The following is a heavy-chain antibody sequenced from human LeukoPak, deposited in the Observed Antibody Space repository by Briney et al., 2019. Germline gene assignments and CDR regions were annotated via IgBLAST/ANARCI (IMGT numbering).Heavy chain of an antibody. Sequence: GGSLRLSCAASGFTFRSYGMHWVRQAPGKGLEWVSSISSSSSYIYYADSVKGRFTISRDNAKNSLYLQMNSLRAEDTAVYYCARDLGVSDYYYGMDVWGQGTTVTVSS. J-gene: IGHJ6*02. CDR1: GFTFRSYG. CDR3: ARDLGVSDYYYGMDV. V-gene: IGHV3-21*01. CDR2: ISSSSSYI. D-gene: IGHD2-8*01.